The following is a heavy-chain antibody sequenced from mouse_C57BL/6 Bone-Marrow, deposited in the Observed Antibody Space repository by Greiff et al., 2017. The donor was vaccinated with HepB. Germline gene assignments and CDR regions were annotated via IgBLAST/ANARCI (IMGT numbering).Heavy chain of an antibody. CDR3: ARDRSKAY. J-gene: IGHJ2*01. D-gene: IGHD2-5*01. CDR2: IYPRSGNT. CDR1: GYTFTSYG. Sequence: VQLQQSGAELARPGASVKLSCKASGYTFTSYGISWVKQRTGQGLEWIGAIYPRSGNTYYNEKFKGKATLTADNSSSTAYMELRSLNSEASAVYFCARDRSKAYWGKGTTLTVSA. V-gene: IGHV1-81*01.